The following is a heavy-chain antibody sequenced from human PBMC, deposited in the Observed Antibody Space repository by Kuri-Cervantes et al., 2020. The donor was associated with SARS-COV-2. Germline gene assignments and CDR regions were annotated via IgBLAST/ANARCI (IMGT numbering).Heavy chain of an antibody. CDR2: IYYSGST. D-gene: IGHD3-10*01. CDR1: GGSISSYY. J-gene: IGHJ4*02. CDR3: ARGAVVRGPKYYFDY. V-gene: IGHV4-59*01. Sequence: SETLSLTCTVSGGSISSYYWSWIRQPPGKGLEWIGYIYYSGSTNYNPSLKSRVSISVDTFKNQFSLKLSSVTAADTAVYYCARGAVVRGPKYYFDYWGQGTLVTVSS.